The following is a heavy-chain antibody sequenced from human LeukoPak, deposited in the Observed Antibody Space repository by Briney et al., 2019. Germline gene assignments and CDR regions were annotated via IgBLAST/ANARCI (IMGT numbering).Heavy chain of an antibody. CDR1: GGSFSGYY. CDR2: INHSGST. Sequence: PSETLSLTCAVYGGSFSGYYWSWIRQPPRKGLEWIGEINHSGSTNYNPSLKSRVTISVDTSKNQFSLKLSSVTAADTAVYYCASSSLGELSSLDHWGQGTLVTVSS. J-gene: IGHJ5*02. CDR3: ASSSLGELSSLDH. D-gene: IGHD3-16*02. V-gene: IGHV4-34*01.